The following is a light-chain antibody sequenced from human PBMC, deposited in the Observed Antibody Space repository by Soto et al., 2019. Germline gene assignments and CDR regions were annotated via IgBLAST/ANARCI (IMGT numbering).Light chain of an antibody. J-gene: IGKJ4*01. CDR1: QSVSRY. V-gene: IGKV3-11*01. Sequence: EIVLTQSPATLSLSPGERVTLSCRASQSVSRYLAWYQQKLGQAPRLLIYDASHRATGIPARFSGSGSGTDFTLTISRLEPEDFSVYYCQQRSDWPLTFGGGTKVEIK. CDR2: DAS. CDR3: QQRSDWPLT.